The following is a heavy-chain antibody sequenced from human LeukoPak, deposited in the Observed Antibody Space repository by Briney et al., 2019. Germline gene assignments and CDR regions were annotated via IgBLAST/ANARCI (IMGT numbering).Heavy chain of an antibody. D-gene: IGHD3-9*01. CDR3: AKGWYYDVLTGYPGYYFDY. CDR1: GITFTSYA. CDR2: MSGSGGST. J-gene: IGHJ4*02. Sequence: GGSLRLSCAASGITFTSYAMSWVRQAPGKGLEWVSGMSGSGGSTNYADSVKGRFTISRDNSKNTLYLQMNSLRAEDTTLYYCAKGWYYDVLTGYPGYYFDYWGQGTLVTVSS. V-gene: IGHV3-23*01.